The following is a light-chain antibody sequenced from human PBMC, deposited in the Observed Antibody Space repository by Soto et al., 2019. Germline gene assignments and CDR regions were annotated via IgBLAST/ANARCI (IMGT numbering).Light chain of an antibody. Sequence: QSVLTQPHSASGTPGQRVTISCSGSSSNIGTSSVHWFQQLPGTAPKLLISTTNQRPSGVPERFSGSKSGTSASLAISGLQSEDEADYYCCSYAGSSTNVFGTGTKVTV. CDR1: SSNIGTSS. CDR2: TTN. V-gene: IGLV1-44*01. CDR3: CSYAGSSTNV. J-gene: IGLJ1*01.